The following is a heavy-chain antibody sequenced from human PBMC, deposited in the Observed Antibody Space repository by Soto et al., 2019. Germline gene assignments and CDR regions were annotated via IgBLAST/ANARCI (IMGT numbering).Heavy chain of an antibody. CDR2: IYYSGST. CDR3: ARGYGRNFDY. Sequence: SETLSLTCTVSGGSISSSSYYWGWIRQPPGKGLECIGYIYYSGSTYYNPSLKSRVTISVDTSKNQFSLKLSSVTAADTAVYYCARGYGRNFDYWGQGTLVTVSS. CDR1: GGSISSSSYY. D-gene: IGHD5-18*01. J-gene: IGHJ4*02. V-gene: IGHV4-61*05.